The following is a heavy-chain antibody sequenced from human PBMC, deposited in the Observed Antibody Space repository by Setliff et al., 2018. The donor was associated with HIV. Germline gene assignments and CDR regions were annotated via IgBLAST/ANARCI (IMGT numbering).Heavy chain of an antibody. V-gene: IGHV4-34*01. CDR2: INHSGST. CDR3: ARAFLLVPGARDYYYYLDV. CDR1: GGTFSGYY. D-gene: IGHD2-2*01. Sequence: SETLSLTCAVYGGTFSGYYWSWIRQPPGKGLEWSWEINHSGSTNYNPSRKSRVTISVDTSNNQCSLRLRSVTAADTVVYYCARAFLLVPGARDYYYYLDVWGQGNTVTVSS. J-gene: IGHJ6*03.